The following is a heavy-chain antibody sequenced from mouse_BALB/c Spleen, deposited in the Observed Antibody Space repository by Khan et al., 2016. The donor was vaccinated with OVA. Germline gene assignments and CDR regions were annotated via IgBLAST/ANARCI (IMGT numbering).Heavy chain of an antibody. CDR3: ARMYGGDFDY. CDR1: GYSITSDYA. D-gene: IGHD2-10*02. V-gene: IGHV3-2*02. CDR2: ISYSGNT. J-gene: IGHJ2*01. Sequence: EVQLQESGPGLVKPSQSLSLTCTVTGYSITSDYAWNWIRQFPGNKLEWMGYISYSGNTKYNPSLKSRISVTRDTSNNQFFLQLNSVTTEETATYYCARMYGGDFDYWGQGTTLTVSS.